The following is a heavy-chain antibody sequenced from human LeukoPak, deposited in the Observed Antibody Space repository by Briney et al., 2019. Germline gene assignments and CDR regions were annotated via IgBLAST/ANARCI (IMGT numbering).Heavy chain of an antibody. V-gene: IGHV4-34*01. CDR2: INHSGST. J-gene: IGHJ4*02. Sequence: SETLSLTCAVYGGSFSGYYWSWSRQPPGKGLEWIGEINHSGSTNYNPSLKSRVTISVDTSKNQFSLKLSSVTAADTAVYYCARLIDYWGQGTLVTVSS. CDR3: ARLIDY. CDR1: GGSFSGYY. D-gene: IGHD3-16*01.